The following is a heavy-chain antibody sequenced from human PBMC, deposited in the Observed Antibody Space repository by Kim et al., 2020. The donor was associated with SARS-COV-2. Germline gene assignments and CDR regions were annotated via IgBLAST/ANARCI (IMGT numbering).Heavy chain of an antibody. Sequence: GGSLRRSCADSGFTFSSYSMNWVRQAPGKGLELGEASRESSRDRDDEGEVKGRGTRGREKGKKERERERKRRREEEKVVYYCARDLDYDYVWGSYRRSGMDVWGQGTTVTVSS. CDR3: ARDLDYDYVWGSYRRSGMDV. V-gene: IGHV3-21*01. CDR2: SRESSRDR. J-gene: IGHJ6*02. D-gene: IGHD3-16*02. CDR1: GFTFSSYS.